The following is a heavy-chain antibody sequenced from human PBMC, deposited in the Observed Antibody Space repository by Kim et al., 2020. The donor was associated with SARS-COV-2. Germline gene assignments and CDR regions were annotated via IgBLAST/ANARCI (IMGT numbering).Heavy chain of an antibody. D-gene: IGHD3-9*01. CDR3: ARVILTYYYYYGMDV. V-gene: IGHV4-39*07. CDR1: GGSISSSSYY. Sequence: SETLSLTCTVSGGSISSSSYYWGWIRQPPGKGLEWIGSIYYSGSTYYNPSLKSRVTISVDTSKNQFSLKLSSVTAADTAVYYCARVILTYYYYYGMDVWGQGTTVTVSS. CDR2: IYYSGST. J-gene: IGHJ6*02.